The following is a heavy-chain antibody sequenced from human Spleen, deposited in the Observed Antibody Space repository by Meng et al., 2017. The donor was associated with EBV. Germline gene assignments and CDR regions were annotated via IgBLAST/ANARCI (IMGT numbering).Heavy chain of an antibody. CDR2: TIPMFDTA. J-gene: IGHJ4*02. D-gene: IGHD5-18*01. CDR1: GGPFSSSA. Sequence: QVQLVQSGAEVKKPGSSVKVSCKASGGPFSSSAFSWVRQAPGQGLEWMGGTIPMFDTADYAQKFQGRVTITADESTSTVYLELSSLRAEDTAVYYCARESGRGYSSDYWGQGTLVTVSS. V-gene: IGHV1-69*01. CDR3: ARESGRGYSSDY.